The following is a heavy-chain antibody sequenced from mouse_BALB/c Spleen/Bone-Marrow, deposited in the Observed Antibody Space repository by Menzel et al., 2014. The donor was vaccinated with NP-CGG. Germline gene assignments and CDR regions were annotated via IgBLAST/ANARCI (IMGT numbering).Heavy chain of an antibody. D-gene: IGHD1-1*01. CDR3: VRSREYYFDY. Sequence: CGAELVKPGASVKLSCTASGFNIKDTYMHWVKQRPEQGLEWIGRIDPANGNTKYDPKFQGKATITADTSSNTAYLQLSSLTSEDTAVYYCVRSREYYFDYWGQGTTLTVSS. V-gene: IGHV14-3*02. CDR1: GFNIKDTY. CDR2: IDPANGNT. J-gene: IGHJ2*01.